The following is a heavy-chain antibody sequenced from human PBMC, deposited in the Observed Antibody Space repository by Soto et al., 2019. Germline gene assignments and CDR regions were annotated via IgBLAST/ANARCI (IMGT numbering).Heavy chain of an antibody. V-gene: IGHV4-59*01. CDR1: GGSISSYY. CDR2: IYYSGST. Sequence: SETLSLTCTVSGGSISSYYWSWIRQPPGNGLEWIGYIYYSGSTNYNPSLKSRVTISVDTSKNQFSLKLSSVTAADTAVYYCARDFLKNRTNWFDPCGQGTLVTVSS. CDR3: ARDFLKNRTNWFDP. J-gene: IGHJ5*02.